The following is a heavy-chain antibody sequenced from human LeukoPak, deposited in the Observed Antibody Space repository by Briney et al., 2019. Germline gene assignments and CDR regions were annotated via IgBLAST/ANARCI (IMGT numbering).Heavy chain of an antibody. D-gene: IGHD5-18*01. CDR1: GFTFSSYA. CDR3: ARDQGYSYGHFDY. Sequence: QPGRSLRLSCAASGFTFSSYAMHWVRQAPGKGLEWVSVIYSGGSTYYADSVKGRFTISRDNSKNTLYLQMNSLRAEDTAVYYCARDQGYSYGHFDYWGQGTLVTVSS. V-gene: IGHV3-66*01. J-gene: IGHJ4*02. CDR2: IYSGGST.